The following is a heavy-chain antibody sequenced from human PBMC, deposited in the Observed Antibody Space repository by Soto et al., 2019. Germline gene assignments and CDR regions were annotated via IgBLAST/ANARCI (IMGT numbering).Heavy chain of an antibody. V-gene: IGHV4-34*01. CDR3: ARGQLGVPAARLFRI. D-gene: IGHD2-2*01. J-gene: IGHJ3*02. CDR2: INPTGST. CDR1: GGSFSGYY. Sequence: SETLSLTCAVYGGSFSGYYWSWLRQSPGKGLEWIGEINPTGSTNYNPSLRSRVTISVDKSKNQFSLRLSSVTAADTAVYYCARGQLGVPAARLFRIWGQGTMVTVS.